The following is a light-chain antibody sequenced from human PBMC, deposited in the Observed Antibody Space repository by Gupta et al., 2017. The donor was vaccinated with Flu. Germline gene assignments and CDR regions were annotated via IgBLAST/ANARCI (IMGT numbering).Light chain of an antibody. V-gene: IGLV1-51*01. J-gene: IGLJ3*02. CDR3: GTWDSSLSAGV. CDR2: DNN. CDR1: SSNIGNNY. Sequence: KVTISCSGSSSNIGNNYVSWYQQLPGTASKLLIYDNNKRPSGIPDRFSGSKSGTSATLGITGLQTGDEADYYCGTWDSSLSAGVFGGGTKLTVL.